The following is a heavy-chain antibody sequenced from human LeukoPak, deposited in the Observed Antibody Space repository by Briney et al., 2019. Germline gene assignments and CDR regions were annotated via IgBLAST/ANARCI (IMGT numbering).Heavy chain of an antibody. CDR2: ISSSSSYI. CDR3: ARTIAAAGLGFHY. Sequence: GGSLRLSCAASGFTFSSYAMSWVRQAPGKGLEWVSSISSSSSYIYYADSVKGRFTISRDNAKNSLYLQMNSLRAEDTAVYYCARTIAAAGLGFHYWGQGTLVTVSS. D-gene: IGHD6-13*01. J-gene: IGHJ4*02. CDR1: GFTFSSYA. V-gene: IGHV3-21*01.